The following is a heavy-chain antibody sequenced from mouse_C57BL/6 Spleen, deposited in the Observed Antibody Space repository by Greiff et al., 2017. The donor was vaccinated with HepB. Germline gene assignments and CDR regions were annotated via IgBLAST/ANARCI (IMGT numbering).Heavy chain of an antibody. J-gene: IGHJ3*01. Sequence: VQLQQSGAELVRPGASVKLSCKASGYTFTDYYINWVKQRPGQGLEWIARIYPGSGNTYYNEKFKGKATLTAEKSSSTAYMQLSSLTSEDSAVYFCARGDYDEVFAYWGQGTLVTVSA. V-gene: IGHV1-76*01. CDR2: IYPGSGNT. CDR3: ARGDYDEVFAY. CDR1: GYTFTDYY. D-gene: IGHD2-4*01.